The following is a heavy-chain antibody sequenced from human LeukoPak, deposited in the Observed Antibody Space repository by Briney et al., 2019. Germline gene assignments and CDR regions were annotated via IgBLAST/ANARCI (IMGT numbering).Heavy chain of an antibody. D-gene: IGHD3-10*01. J-gene: IGHJ5*02. Sequence: PSETLSLTCTVSGGSISSYYWSWIRQPPGKGLEWIGYIYYSGSTNYNPSLKSRVTISVDTSKNQFSLKLSSVTAADTAVYYCARRVFGTNWFDPWGQGTLVTVSS. CDR2: IYYSGST. V-gene: IGHV4-59*01. CDR1: GGSISSYY. CDR3: ARRVFGTNWFDP.